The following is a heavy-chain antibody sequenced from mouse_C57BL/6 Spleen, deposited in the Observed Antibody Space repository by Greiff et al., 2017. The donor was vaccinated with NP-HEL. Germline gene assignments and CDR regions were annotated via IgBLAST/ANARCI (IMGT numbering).Heavy chain of an antibody. D-gene: IGHD2-4*01. CDR1: GYSITSGYY. Sequence: EVKLQESGPGLVKPSQSLSLTCSVTGYSITSGYYWNWIRQFPGNKLEWMGYISYDGSNNYNPSLKNRISITRDTSKNQFFLKLNSVTTEDTATYYCARDRDYDGYYYAMDYWGQGTSVTVSS. CDR3: ARDRDYDGYYYAMDY. CDR2: ISYDGSN. V-gene: IGHV3-6*01. J-gene: IGHJ4*01.